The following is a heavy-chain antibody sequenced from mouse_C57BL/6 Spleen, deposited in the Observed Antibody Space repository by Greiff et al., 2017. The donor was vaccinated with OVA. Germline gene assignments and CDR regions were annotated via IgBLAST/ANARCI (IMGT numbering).Heavy chain of an antibody. CDR3: ARHGGNYDGYFDV. D-gene: IGHD2-4*01. Sequence: EVQGVESGGGLVKPGGSLKLSCAASGFTFSSYTMSWVRQTPEKRLEWVATISGGGGNTYYPDSVKGRFTISRDNAKNTLYLQMSSLRSEDTALYYCARHGGNYDGYFDVWGTGTTVTVSS. CDR1: GFTFSSYT. J-gene: IGHJ1*03. CDR2: ISGGGGNT. V-gene: IGHV5-9*01.